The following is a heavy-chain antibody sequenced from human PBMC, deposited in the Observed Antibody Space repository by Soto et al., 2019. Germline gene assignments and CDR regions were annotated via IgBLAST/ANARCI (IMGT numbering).Heavy chain of an antibody. V-gene: IGHV3-73*02. D-gene: IGHD3-3*01. CDR2: IRDKVNKYAT. Sequence: EVQLVESGGGLVNLGGSLKPPCAASGSTFGAPAKHGVRRVSGKGREWVGRIRDKVNKYATAYAASVTGRFTISRDDSKNMAYLQMNSLKTDDTAVYYCGYDFWSGYYSVGQTSGMDVWGQGTTVTVSS. J-gene: IGHJ6*02. CDR1: GSTFGAPA. CDR3: GYDFWSGYYSVGQTSGMDV.